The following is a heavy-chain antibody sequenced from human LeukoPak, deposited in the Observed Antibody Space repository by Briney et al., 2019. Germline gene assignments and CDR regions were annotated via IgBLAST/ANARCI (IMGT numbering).Heavy chain of an antibody. D-gene: IGHD3-3*01. CDR1: GFTFSTYG. J-gene: IGHJ5*02. CDR3: ARQYYDFWSGKNWFDT. V-gene: IGHV3-74*01. CDR2: INSDGSST. Sequence: PGGSLRLSCAASGFTFSTYGITWVRQAPGKGLVWVSRINSDGSSTSYADSVKGRFTISRDDAKNTLHLQMNSLRAEDTAVYYCARQYYDFWSGKNWFDTWGQGNLVTVSS.